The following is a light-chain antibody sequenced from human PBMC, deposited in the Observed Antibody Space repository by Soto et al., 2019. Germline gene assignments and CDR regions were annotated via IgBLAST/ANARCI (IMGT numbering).Light chain of an antibody. CDR1: SSNIGNNY. CDR2: DNN. V-gene: IGLV1-51*01. J-gene: IGLJ3*02. CDR3: GTWDSSLSAVGWV. Sequence: QSVLTQPPSVSAAPGQKVTISCSGSSSNIGNNYVSWYQQLPGTAPKLLIYDNNKRPPGIPDRFSGSKSGTSATLGITGLQTGDEADYYCGTWDSSLSAVGWVFGGGTKLTVL.